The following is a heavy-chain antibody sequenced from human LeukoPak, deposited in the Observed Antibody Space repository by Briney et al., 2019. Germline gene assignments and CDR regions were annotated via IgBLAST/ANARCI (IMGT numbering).Heavy chain of an antibody. CDR2: IWHDGSNK. J-gene: IGHJ4*02. Sequence: GGSLRLSCAASGFTFSSYGMHWVRQAPGKGLEWVAVIWHDGSNKYYADSVKGRFTISRDNSKNTLYLQMDSLRVEDTAVYYCAVTGGVAVAGSPFDYWGQGTLVTVSS. CDR1: GFTFSSYG. V-gene: IGHV3-33*08. D-gene: IGHD6-19*01. CDR3: AVTGGVAVAGSPFDY.